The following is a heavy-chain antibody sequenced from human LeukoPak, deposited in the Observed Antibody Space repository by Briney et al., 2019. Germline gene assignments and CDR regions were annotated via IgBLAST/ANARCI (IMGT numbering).Heavy chain of an antibody. CDR1: GFTFDEYA. D-gene: IGHD1-14*01. CDR2: ISWISGSI. Sequence: PGGSLRLSCAASGFTFDEYAMHWVRQAPGKGLEWVAGISWISGSIGYADSVKGRFTISRDNAKNSLYLQMNSLTAEDTAVYYCARVLSGPSARRGRDRNAFDIWGQGPMVSVSS. CDR3: ARVLSGPSARRGRDRNAFDI. J-gene: IGHJ3*02. V-gene: IGHV3-9*01.